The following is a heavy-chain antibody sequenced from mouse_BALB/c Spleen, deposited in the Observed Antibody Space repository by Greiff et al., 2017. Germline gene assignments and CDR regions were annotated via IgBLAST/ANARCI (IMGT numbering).Heavy chain of an antibody. J-gene: IGHJ3*01. Sequence: VKLVESGGGLVRPGGSLKLSCAASGFTFSSYAMSWVRQPPGKGLEWLGVIWAGGSTNYNSALMSRLSISKDNSKSQVFLKMNSLQTDDTAMYYCARDNYYGSSPLAYWGQGTLVTVSA. CDR3: ARDNYYGSSPLAY. D-gene: IGHD1-1*01. CDR2: IWAGGST. CDR1: GFTFSSYA. V-gene: IGHV2-9*02.